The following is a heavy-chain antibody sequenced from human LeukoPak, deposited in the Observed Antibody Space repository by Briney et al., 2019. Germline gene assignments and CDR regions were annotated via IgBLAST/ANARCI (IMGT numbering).Heavy chain of an antibody. V-gene: IGHV3-7*01. CDR3: AREIGSGWSDY. D-gene: IGHD6-19*01. Sequence: PGGSLRLSCAASGFTFSSYWISWVRQAPGKGLEWVANIKQDGSEKYYVDSVKGRFTISRDNAKNSLYLQMNSLRAEDTAVYYCAREIGSGWSDYWGQGTLVTVSS. J-gene: IGHJ4*02. CDR1: GFTFSSYW. CDR2: IKQDGSEK.